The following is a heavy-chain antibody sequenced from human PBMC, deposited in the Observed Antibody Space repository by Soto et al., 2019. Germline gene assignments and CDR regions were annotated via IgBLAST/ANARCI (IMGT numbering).Heavy chain of an antibody. CDR3: ARAGFVVVPAARRDYYYYYGMDV. J-gene: IGHJ6*02. V-gene: IGHV1-69*01. CDR1: GGTFSSYA. Sequence: QVQLVQSGAEVKKPGSSVKVSCKASGGTFSSYAISWVRQAPGQGLEWMGGIIPIFGTANYAQKFQGRVTITADESTSTAYMELSSLRSEDTAVYYCARAGFVVVPAARRDYYYYYGMDVWGQGTTVTVSS. CDR2: IIPIFGTA. D-gene: IGHD2-2*01.